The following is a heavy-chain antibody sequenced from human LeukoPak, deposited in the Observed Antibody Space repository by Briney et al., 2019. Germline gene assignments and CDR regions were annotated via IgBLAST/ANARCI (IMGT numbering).Heavy chain of an antibody. D-gene: IGHD2-15*01. J-gene: IGHJ4*02. Sequence: SETLPLTCTVSGGSISSYYWSWIRQPPGKGLEWIGYIYYSGSTNYNPSLKSRVTISVDTSKNQFSLKLSSVTAADTAVYYCARHDWYCSGGSCLYFDYWGQGTLVTVSS. CDR1: GGSISSYY. CDR3: ARHDWYCSGGSCLYFDY. V-gene: IGHV4-59*08. CDR2: IYYSGST.